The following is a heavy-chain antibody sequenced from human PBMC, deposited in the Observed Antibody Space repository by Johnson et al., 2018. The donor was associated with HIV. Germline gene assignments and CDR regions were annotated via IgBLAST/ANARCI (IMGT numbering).Heavy chain of an antibody. J-gene: IGHJ3*02. D-gene: IGHD4-11*01. CDR3: ARSYPGSASVYRDAFDI. V-gene: IGHV3-7*03. CDR1: GFTFSSYG. CDR2: IKQDGSEK. Sequence: VQLVESGGGVVQPGRSLRLSCTASGFTFSSYGLHWVRQAPGKGLEWVANIKQDGSEKYYVDSVKGRFTISRDNAKNSLYLQMNSLRAEDTAVYYCARSYPGSASVYRDAFDIWGQGTMVTGSS.